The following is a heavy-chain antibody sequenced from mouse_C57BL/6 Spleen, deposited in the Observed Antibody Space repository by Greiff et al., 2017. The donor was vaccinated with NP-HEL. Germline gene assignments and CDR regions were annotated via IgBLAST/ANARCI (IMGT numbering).Heavy chain of an antibody. CDR2: ISSGSSTI. Sequence: EVHLVESGGGLVKPGGSLKLSCAASGFTFSDYGMHWVRQAPEKGLEWVAYISSGSSTIYYAATVKGRFTISRDNAKNTLFLQMTSLRSEDTAMYYCARRGSHDYGSSPGLRARDYWGQGTSVTVSS. D-gene: IGHD1-1*01. CDR3: ARRGSHDYGSSPGLRARDY. J-gene: IGHJ4*01. CDR1: GFTFSDYG. V-gene: IGHV5-17*01.